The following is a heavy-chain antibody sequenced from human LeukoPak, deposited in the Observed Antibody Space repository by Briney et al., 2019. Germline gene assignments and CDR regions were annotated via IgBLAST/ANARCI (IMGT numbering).Heavy chain of an antibody. D-gene: IGHD3-3*01. CDR1: GFTFSSYW. CDR3: ARDPLERYDFWSGYFYMDV. J-gene: IGHJ6*03. V-gene: IGHV3-7*01. Sequence: GGSLRLSCAASGFTFSSYWMSWVRQAPGKGLEWVANIKQDGSEKYYVDSVKGRFTISRDNAKNPLYLQMNSLRAEDTAVYYCARDPLERYDFWSGYFYMDVWGKGTTVTVSS. CDR2: IKQDGSEK.